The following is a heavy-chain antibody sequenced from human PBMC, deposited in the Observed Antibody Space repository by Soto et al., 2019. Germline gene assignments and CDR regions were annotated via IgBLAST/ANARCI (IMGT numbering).Heavy chain of an antibody. CDR1: GGSVSSTSYY. V-gene: IGHV4-61*01. CDR3: ARVKLVAVASLFSYYFDS. J-gene: IGHJ4*01. CDR2: IHYSGST. D-gene: IGHD2-8*02. Sequence: SETLSLTCTVSGGSVSSTSYYWTWIRQPPGKGLEWIGYIHYSGSTNYNPSLQSRVTISVDTSKNHFSLELTSVTAADTAVYYCARVKLVAVASLFSYYFDSWGQGTLVTVSS.